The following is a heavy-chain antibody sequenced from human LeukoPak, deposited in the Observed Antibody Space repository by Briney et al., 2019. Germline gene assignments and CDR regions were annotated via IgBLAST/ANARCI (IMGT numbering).Heavy chain of an antibody. CDR3: AKDSLLNIFSGSDYSYTDSGDNSILGAFDY. V-gene: IGHV3-21*01. Sequence: GGSLRLSCAASGFTFSSYSMNWVRQAPGKGLEWVSSISSSSSYIYYADSVKGRFTISRDNSKNTLSLHMNSLREEDTAVYFCAKDSLLNIFSGSDYSYTDSGDNSILGAFDYWGQGTLVTVSS. CDR1: GFTFSSYS. CDR2: ISSSSSYI. D-gene: IGHD5-12*01. J-gene: IGHJ4*02.